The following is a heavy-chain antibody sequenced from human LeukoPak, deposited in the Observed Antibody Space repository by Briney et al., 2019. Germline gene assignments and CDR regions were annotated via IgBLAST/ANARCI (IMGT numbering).Heavy chain of an antibody. CDR2: INHSGST. J-gene: IGHJ4*02. D-gene: IGHD6-13*01. Sequence: SETLSLTCAVYGGSFSGYYWSWIPHPPGKGLEWIGEINHSGSTNYNPSLKSRVTISVDTSKNQFSLKLSSVTAADTAVYYCARSGIAAADFDYWGQGTLVTVSS. V-gene: IGHV4-34*01. CDR1: GGSFSGYY. CDR3: ARSGIAAADFDY.